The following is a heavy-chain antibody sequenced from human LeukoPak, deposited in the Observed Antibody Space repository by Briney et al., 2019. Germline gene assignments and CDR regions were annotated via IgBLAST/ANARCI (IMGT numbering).Heavy chain of an antibody. CDR1: GCTFSSYA. Sequence: GSSVKVSCKASGCTFSSYAISWVRQAPGQGLEWMGWIIPIFGTANYAQKFQGRVTITADKSTSTAYMELSSLRSEDTAVYYCARGFYEPRRYYYYGMDVWGKGTTVTVSS. CDR3: ARGFYEPRRYYYYGMDV. CDR2: IIPIFGTA. V-gene: IGHV1-69*06. D-gene: IGHD5/OR15-5a*01. J-gene: IGHJ6*04.